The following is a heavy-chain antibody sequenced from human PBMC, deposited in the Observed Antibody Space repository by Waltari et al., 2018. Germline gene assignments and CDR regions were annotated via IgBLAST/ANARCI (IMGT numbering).Heavy chain of an antibody. CDR3: ARDHDEQWLVRGGYYFDY. CDR1: GGSVNSVTYY. J-gene: IGHJ4*02. CDR2: IYTSGST. Sequence: QVQLQESGPGLVKPSQTLSLTCTVSGGSVNSVTYYWRWIRQSPVNGLEWIGRIYTSGSTNYNPSRKSRVTMSVDTSKNQFSLKLSSVTAADTAVYYCARDHDEQWLVRGGYYFDYWGQGTLVTVSS. D-gene: IGHD6-19*01. V-gene: IGHV4-61*02.